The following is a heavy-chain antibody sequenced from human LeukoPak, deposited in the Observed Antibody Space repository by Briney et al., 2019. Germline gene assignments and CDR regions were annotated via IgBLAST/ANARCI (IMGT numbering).Heavy chain of an antibody. D-gene: IGHD6-19*01. J-gene: IGHJ5*02. V-gene: IGHV3-53*01. CDR3: AGGQMFTSGGFED. CDR1: GFSVSNKY. Sequence: PGESLRLSCAASGFSVSNKYMSWVRQAPEKGLECVSVIYTGGDTYYADSVRGRFTISRDNSKNTVNLQMNSLRAEDTALSYCAGGQMFTSGGFEDWGQGTLVTVSS. CDR2: IYTGGDT.